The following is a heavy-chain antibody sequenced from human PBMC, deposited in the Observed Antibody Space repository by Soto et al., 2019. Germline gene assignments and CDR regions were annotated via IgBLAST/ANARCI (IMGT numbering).Heavy chain of an antibody. Sequence: QVQLQESGPGLVKHSQTLSLTCTVSGGSISSGGYYWSWIRQHPGKGLEWIGYIYYSGSTYYNPSLKSRVTISVDTSKNQFSLKLSSVTAADTAVYYCARIQLGGYYFDYWGQGTLVTVSS. J-gene: IGHJ4*02. V-gene: IGHV4-31*03. CDR2: IYYSGST. CDR1: GGSISSGGYY. D-gene: IGHD3-10*01. CDR3: ARIQLGGYYFDY.